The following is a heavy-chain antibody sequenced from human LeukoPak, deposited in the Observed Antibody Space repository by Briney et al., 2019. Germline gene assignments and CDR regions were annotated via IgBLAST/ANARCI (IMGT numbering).Heavy chain of an antibody. V-gene: IGHV3-33*01. J-gene: IGHJ4*02. Sequence: GGCLSLSWEVSGFTFSNYGMQWVRQAPGKGLEWVALIWYDGRTKFHADSVKVRFTISRDNLENTLYLQMSSLRVEDTPVYYCAREWGRIAVAGGPGYWGQGTLVTVSS. D-gene: IGHD6-19*01. CDR3: AREWGRIAVAGGPGY. CDR1: GFTFSNYG. CDR2: IWYDGRTK.